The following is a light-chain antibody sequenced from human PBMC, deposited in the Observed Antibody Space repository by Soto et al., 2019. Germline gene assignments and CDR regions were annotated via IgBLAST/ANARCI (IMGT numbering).Light chain of an antibody. J-gene: IGKJ1*01. CDR2: SAS. CDR1: HSVSSSS. Sequence: ELVLTQSPGTLSLSPGERATLSCRVSHSVSSSSLAWYQQKPGQTPRHLIYSASSNASGIPDRFSGSGSGTDYTLTISRLEPEDFAVYYCQQYGYSFWTFGQGTKVDIK. V-gene: IGKV3-20*01. CDR3: QQYGYSFWT.